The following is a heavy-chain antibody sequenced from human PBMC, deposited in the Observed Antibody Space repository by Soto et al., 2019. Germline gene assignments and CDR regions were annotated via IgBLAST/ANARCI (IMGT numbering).Heavy chain of an antibody. CDR1: GGSFSGYY. CDR2: INHCGST. V-gene: IGHV4-34*01. CDR3: ALLPAVTITMVRGPPYY. D-gene: IGHD3-10*01. J-gene: IGHJ4*02. Sequence: PSETLSLTCAVYGGSFSGYYWSWIRQPPGKGLEWIGEINHCGSTNFNPSLKSRVTILVDTFKNQFSLKLSFLTAADTAVFYCALLPAVTITMVRGPPYYWGQGTLVTVSS.